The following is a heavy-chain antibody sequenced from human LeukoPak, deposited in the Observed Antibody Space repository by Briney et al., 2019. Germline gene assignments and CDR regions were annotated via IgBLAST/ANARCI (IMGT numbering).Heavy chain of an antibody. D-gene: IGHD6-19*01. CDR2: INSDGYSI. CDR1: GFTFSSYW. J-gene: IGHJ4*02. CDR3: ARAVAVAGTDY. Sequence: PGGSLRLSCAAPGFTFSSYWMHWVRQAPGKGLVWIARINSDGYSISYADSVKGRFTISRDNTKNTLYLQMNSLRAEDTAVYYCARAVAVAGTDYWGQGILVTVSS. V-gene: IGHV3-74*01.